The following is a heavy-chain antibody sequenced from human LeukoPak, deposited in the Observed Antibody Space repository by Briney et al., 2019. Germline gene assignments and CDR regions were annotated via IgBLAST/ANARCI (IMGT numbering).Heavy chain of an antibody. J-gene: IGHJ3*02. V-gene: IGHV1-69*04. D-gene: IGHD3-22*01. CDR1: GGTFSSYA. CDR2: VIPILGIA. CDR3: ARVLNMIADAFDI. Sequence: SVKVSCTASGGTFSSYAISWVRQAPGQGLEWIGRVIPILGIANYAQKFQGRVTITADKSTSTAYMELSSLRSEDTAVYYCARVLNMIADAFDIWGQGTMVTVSS.